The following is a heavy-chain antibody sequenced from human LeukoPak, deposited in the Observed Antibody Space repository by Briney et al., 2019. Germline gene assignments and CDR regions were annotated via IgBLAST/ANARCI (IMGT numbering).Heavy chain of an antibody. CDR3: ARGGIDDAFDI. Sequence: SETLSLTCTVSGYSISSGYYWGWIRQPPGKGLEWIGSIYHSGSTYYNPSLKSRVTISVDTSKNQFSLKLSSVTAADTAVYYCARGGIDDAFDIWGQGTMVTVSS. CDR1: GYSISSGYY. D-gene: IGHD3-16*01. CDR2: IYHSGST. V-gene: IGHV4-38-2*02. J-gene: IGHJ3*02.